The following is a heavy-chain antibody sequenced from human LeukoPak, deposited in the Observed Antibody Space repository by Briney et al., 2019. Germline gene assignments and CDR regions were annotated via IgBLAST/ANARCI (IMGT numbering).Heavy chain of an antibody. D-gene: IGHD1-26*01. CDR3: ARAPRGGGELLPLTS. J-gene: IGHJ5*02. Sequence: PGGSLRLSCAASGFTFSSYSMNWVRQAPGKGLEWVSSISSSSSYIYYADSVKGRFTISRDNAKNSLYLQMNSLRAEDTAVYYCARAPRGGGELLPLTSWGQGTLVTVSS. CDR1: GFTFSSYS. V-gene: IGHV3-21*01. CDR2: ISSSSSYI.